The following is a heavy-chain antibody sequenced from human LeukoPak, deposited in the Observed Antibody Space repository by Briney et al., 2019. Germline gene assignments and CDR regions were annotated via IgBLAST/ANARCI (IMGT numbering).Heavy chain of an antibody. V-gene: IGHV4-30-2*03. CDR2: IYHSGST. D-gene: IGHD6-13*01. Sequence: SQTLSLTCTVSGVSISSGDYYWSWIRQPPGKGLEWIGSIYHSGSTYYNPSLKSRVTISVDTSKNQFSLKLRSVTAADTAVYYSARHPDGYSSSWYSSPWGQGTLVTVSS. J-gene: IGHJ5*02. CDR1: GVSISSGDYY. CDR3: ARHPDGYSSSWYSSP.